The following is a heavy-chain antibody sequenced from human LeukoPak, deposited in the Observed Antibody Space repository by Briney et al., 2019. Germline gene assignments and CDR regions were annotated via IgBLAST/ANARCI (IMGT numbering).Heavy chain of an antibody. CDR2: ISSSSSTI. D-gene: IGHD2-2*01. V-gene: IGHV3-48*01. CDR3: AKGPSIRYQLGIDY. J-gene: IGHJ4*02. CDR1: GFTFSSYS. Sequence: GGSLRLSCAASGFTFSSYSMNWVRQAPGKGVEGVSYISSSSSTIYYADSVKGRFTISRDNAKNSLYLQMNSLRAEDTAVYYCAKGPSIRYQLGIDYWGQGTLVTVSS.